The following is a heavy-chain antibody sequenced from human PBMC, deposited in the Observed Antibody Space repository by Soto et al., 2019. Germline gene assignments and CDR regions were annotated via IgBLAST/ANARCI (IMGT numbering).Heavy chain of an antibody. CDR3: ARKDSHGRWVAGY. Sequence: SETLSLTCTVSGDSVSSGSYYWSWIRQPPGKGLEWIGNVQYSGSTDYNPSLKSRVTISVDRSKNQFSLKLNSVTAADTAVYYCARKDSHGRWVAGYWGQGTLVTVSS. J-gene: IGHJ4*02. CDR2: VQYSGST. CDR1: GDSVSSGSYY. D-gene: IGHD3-22*01. V-gene: IGHV4-61*01.